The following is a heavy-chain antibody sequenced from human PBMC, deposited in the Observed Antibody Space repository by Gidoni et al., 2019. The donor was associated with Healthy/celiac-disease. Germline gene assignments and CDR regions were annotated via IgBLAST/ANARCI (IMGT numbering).Heavy chain of an antibody. CDR1: GFTISSYA. D-gene: IGHD6-19*01. V-gene: IGHV3-30-3*01. CDR2: ISYDGSNK. J-gene: IGHJ4*02. CDR3: ARSAGGIAVALLDY. Sequence: QVQLVESGGGVVQPGRSLRLSCAASGFTISSYAMHWVRQATGKGLEWVAVISYDGSNKYYADSVKGRFTISRDNSKNTLYLQMNSLRAEDTAVYYCARSAGGIAVALLDYWGQGTLVTVSS.